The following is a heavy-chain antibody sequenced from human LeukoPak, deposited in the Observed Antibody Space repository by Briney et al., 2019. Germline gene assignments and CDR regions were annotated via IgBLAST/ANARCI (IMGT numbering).Heavy chain of an antibody. V-gene: IGHV3-74*01. D-gene: IGHD6-19*01. CDR1: GFTFSSYW. CDR2: IDSDGSST. CDR3: AKPCGNGCYYFDY. J-gene: IGHJ4*02. Sequence: GGSLRLSRAASGFTFSSYWMHWVRQAPGKGLVWVSRIDSDGSSTNHADSVKGRFTISRDNAKNTLYLQMNSLRAEDTAVYYCAKPCGNGCYYFDYWGQGTLVTVSS.